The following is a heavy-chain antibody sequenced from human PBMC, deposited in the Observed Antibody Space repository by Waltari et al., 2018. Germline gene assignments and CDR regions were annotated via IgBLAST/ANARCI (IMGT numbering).Heavy chain of an antibody. V-gene: IGHV3-7*04. J-gene: IGHJ4*02. D-gene: IGHD6-19*01. Sequence: EVQLVESGGDLVPPGGSLILSCAASGFPFSRFWMTWLRQVLGKGLEGVANINEDGSAEFYVDSVRGRFSITRDRDKDTLSLQMNSLEVDDTAIYYCVRGSRGWSGIDYWGQGALVIVSS. CDR3: VRGSRGWSGIDY. CDR1: GFPFSRFW. CDR2: INEDGSAE.